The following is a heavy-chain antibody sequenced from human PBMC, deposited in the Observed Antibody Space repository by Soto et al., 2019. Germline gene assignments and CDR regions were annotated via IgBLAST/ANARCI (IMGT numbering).Heavy chain of an antibody. Sequence: QVQLQESGPGLVKPSETLSLTCTVSGGSISSYYWSWIRQPPGKGLEWIGYIYYSGSTNYNPSLKRRVTISVDTSKNQCSLQLSSVTAADTAVYYCARRWGSAADYWGQGTLVTVSS. CDR1: GGSISSYY. J-gene: IGHJ4*02. V-gene: IGHV4-59*08. CDR3: ARRWGSAADY. CDR2: IYYSGST. D-gene: IGHD2-15*01.